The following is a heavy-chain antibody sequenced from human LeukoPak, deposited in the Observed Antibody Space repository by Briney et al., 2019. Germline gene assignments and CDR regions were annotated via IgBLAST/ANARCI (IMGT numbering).Heavy chain of an antibody. CDR1: GYTFTDNY. J-gene: IGHJ4*02. Sequence: SVKVSCKASGYTFTDNYLHWVRQAPGQGLEWMGGIIPIFGTANYAQKFQGRVTITTDESTSTAYMELSSLRSEDTAVYYCARARDGYNHNYFDYWGQGTLVTVSS. V-gene: IGHV1-69*05. D-gene: IGHD5-24*01. CDR2: IIPIFGTA. CDR3: ARARDGYNHNYFDY.